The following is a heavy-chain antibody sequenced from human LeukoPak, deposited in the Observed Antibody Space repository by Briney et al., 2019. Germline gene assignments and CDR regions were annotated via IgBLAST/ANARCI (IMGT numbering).Heavy chain of an antibody. Sequence: SSETLSLTCSVSGGSISSYYWSWIRQPPGRGLEWIGYIYYSGRTSYNPSLKSRVTISVDTSKNQFSLRLSSVTAADTAVYYCARVLVEYCSGGSCYPSGDDAFDIWGQGTMVTVSS. CDR3: ARVLVEYCSGGSCYPSGDDAFDI. J-gene: IGHJ3*02. CDR2: IYYSGRT. D-gene: IGHD2-15*01. V-gene: IGHV4-59*12. CDR1: GGSISSYY.